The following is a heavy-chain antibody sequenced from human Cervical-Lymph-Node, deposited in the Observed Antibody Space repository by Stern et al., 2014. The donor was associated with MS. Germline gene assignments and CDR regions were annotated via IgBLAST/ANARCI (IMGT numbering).Heavy chain of an antibody. V-gene: IGHV1-2*04. D-gene: IGHD3-10*01. J-gene: IGHJ6*02. CDR3: ARAYGSGTFLGMDV. CDR1: GYTFTDYY. CDR2: VNPDSGST. Sequence: QMQLVQSGAEVKKPGASVKVSCKASGYTFTDYYVHWVRQAPGQGLEWMGWVNPDSGSTKYAQKYQDSVPMTRDTSISTAYMELTRLRSDDTAVYYCARAYGSGTFLGMDVWGQGTTVIVSS.